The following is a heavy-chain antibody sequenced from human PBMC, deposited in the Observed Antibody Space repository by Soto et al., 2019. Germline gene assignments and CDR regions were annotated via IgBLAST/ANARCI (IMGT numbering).Heavy chain of an antibody. V-gene: IGHV3-21*01. D-gene: IGHD2-15*01. CDR3: VRGGGGGLFDP. Sequence: GGSLRLSCAASGFTFSSYSMNWVRQAPGRELEWVSSISDSSTYIYYADSVKGRFTISRDNARRSLSLQMNSLTVDDTAIYYCVRGGGGGLFDPWGQGSMVTVSS. CDR2: ISDSSTYI. J-gene: IGHJ5*02. CDR1: GFTFSSYS.